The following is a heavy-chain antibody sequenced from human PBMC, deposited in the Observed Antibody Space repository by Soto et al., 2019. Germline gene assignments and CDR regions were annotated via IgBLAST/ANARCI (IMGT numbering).Heavy chain of an antibody. Sequence: QVQLVESGGGVVQPGRSLRLSCAASGFTFSSYAMHWVRQAPGKGLEWVAVISYDGSNKYYADSVKGRFTISRDNSKNTLYLQMNSLRAEDTAVYYCARQYYYGSGSYSYYFDYWGQGTLVTVSS. D-gene: IGHD3-10*01. CDR2: ISYDGSNK. CDR1: GFTFSSYA. J-gene: IGHJ4*02. V-gene: IGHV3-30-3*01. CDR3: ARQYYYGSGSYSYYFDY.